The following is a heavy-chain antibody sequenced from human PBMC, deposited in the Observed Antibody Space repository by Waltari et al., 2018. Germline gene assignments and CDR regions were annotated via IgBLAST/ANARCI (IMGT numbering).Heavy chain of an antibody. V-gene: IGHV1-18*01. CDR1: GYTFIYYG. CDR2: ISGYKGNT. CDR3: ARGGDFEWSAYYFDF. Sequence: QVQLVQSGTEVQKPGASVKVSCETSGYTFIYYGISWVRQAPGQGLEWMGWISGYKGNTNYAQKFQDRVTMTTDTSTATAYMELKSLRSDDTAVYYCARGGDFEWSAYYFDFWGQGTLVTVSS. J-gene: IGHJ4*02. D-gene: IGHD3-9*01.